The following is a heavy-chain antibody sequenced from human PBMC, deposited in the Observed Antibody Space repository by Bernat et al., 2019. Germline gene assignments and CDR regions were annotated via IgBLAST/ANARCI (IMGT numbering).Heavy chain of an antibody. V-gene: IGHV5-51*01. CDR1: GYSFTSYW. CDR3: ARLGVVPPRDYFDY. J-gene: IGHJ4*02. Sequence: EVQLVQSGAEVKKHGESLKISCKGSGYSFTSYWIGWVRQMPGKGLGWMGTIKPCGSCTRYSPSFHGQVTISADKSISTAYLQWSSLKASDTAMYYCARLGVVPPRDYFDYWGQGTLVTVSS. CDR2: IKPCGSCT. D-gene: IGHD3-3*01.